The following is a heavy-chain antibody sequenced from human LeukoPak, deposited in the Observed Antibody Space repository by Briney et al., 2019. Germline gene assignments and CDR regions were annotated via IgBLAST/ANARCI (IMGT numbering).Heavy chain of an antibody. V-gene: IGHV3-23*01. J-gene: IGHJ4*02. CDR2: FSASDGSR. D-gene: IGHD4-23*01. Sequence: GSLRLSCEASGFSFSSYGMSWVRQAPGEGLEWVSGFSASDGSRYYADSVKGQFTISRDNSKNTLYLQMNSLRAEDTAVYYCAKNIGGFDYWGQGTLVTVSS. CDR1: GFSFSSYG. CDR3: AKNIGGFDY.